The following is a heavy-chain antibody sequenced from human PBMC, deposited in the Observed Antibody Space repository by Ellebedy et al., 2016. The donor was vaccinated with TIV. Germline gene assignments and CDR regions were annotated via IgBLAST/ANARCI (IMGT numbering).Heavy chain of an antibody. Sequence: GGSLRLSXATSGFTFTNAWVTWVRRAAGKGLEWVANIKRDGSETYYVDSVRGRFTISRDNAKKSLYLQMNRLRAEDTAVYYCARGGCTSTSCYNGKDFDYWGQGTLVTVSS. J-gene: IGHJ4*02. CDR3: ARGGCTSTSCYNGKDFDY. D-gene: IGHD2-2*02. CDR1: GFTFTNAW. V-gene: IGHV3-7*01. CDR2: IKRDGSET.